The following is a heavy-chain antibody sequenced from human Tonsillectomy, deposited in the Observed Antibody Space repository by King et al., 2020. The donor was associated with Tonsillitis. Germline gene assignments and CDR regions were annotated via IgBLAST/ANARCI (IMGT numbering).Heavy chain of an antibody. V-gene: IGHV4-38-2*02. CDR1: GYSITSGYY. Sequence: QLQESGPGLVQPSETLSLTCTVSGYSITSGYYWGWIRQPPGKGLEWIGNIYHSGSTYYNPSLKSRVTISVDTSKNQFSLNLSSVTAADTAVYFCERTNDFWSGLYYFDYWGQGTLVTVSS. J-gene: IGHJ4*02. D-gene: IGHD3-3*01. CDR2: IYHSGST. CDR3: ERTNDFWSGLYYFDY.